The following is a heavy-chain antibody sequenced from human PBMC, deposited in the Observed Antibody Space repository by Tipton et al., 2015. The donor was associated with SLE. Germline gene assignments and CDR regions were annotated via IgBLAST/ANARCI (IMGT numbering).Heavy chain of an antibody. D-gene: IGHD3-22*01. V-gene: IGHV4-61*02. Sequence: TLSLTCTVSGGSLTSGNYYWSWIRQPPGKGLEWIGFIYTSGSTNYNPSLKSRVTISVDTSKNQFSLTLSSVTAADTAVYYCARGAPSGYHFDCWGQGTLVTVSS. CDR2: IYTSGST. J-gene: IGHJ4*02. CDR1: GGSLTSGNYY. CDR3: ARGAPSGYHFDC.